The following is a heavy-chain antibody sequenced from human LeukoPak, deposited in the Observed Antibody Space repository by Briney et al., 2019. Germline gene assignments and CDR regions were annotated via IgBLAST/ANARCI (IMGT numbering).Heavy chain of an antibody. J-gene: IGHJ4*02. CDR2: ISYDGSNK. V-gene: IGHV3-30*18. D-gene: IGHD5-12*01. CDR3: AKRSGYGFDY. Sequence: PGGSLRLSCAASGFTFSSYDIHWVRQAPGKGLEWVADISYDGSNKYYADSVKGRFTISRDNSKNTLYLQMNSPKAEDTAVYYCAKRSGYGFDYRGQGTLVTVSS. CDR1: GFTFSSYD.